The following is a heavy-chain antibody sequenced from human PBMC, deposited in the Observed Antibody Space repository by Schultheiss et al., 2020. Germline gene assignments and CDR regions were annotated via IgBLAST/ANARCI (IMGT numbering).Heavy chain of an antibody. Sequence: GGSLRLSCAASGFTFSSYGMHWVRQAPGKGLEWVAVISYDGSNKYYVDSVKGRFTISRDNAKNSLYLQMNSLRAEDTAVYYCARPLELGAVPDAFDIWGQGTMVTVSS. J-gene: IGHJ3*02. V-gene: IGHV3-30*03. CDR3: ARPLELGAVPDAFDI. CDR1: GFTFSSYG. D-gene: IGHD7-27*01. CDR2: ISYDGSNK.